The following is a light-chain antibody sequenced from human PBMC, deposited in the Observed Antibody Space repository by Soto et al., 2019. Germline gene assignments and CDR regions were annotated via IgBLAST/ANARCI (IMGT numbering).Light chain of an antibody. CDR2: DDR. V-gene: IGLV3-21*02. CDR1: NIGSKS. J-gene: IGLJ3*02. Sequence: SYELTQPPSVSVAPGQTARISCGGHNIGSKSVHWYQQKPGQAPVLVVHDDRDRPSGIPERFSGSNSGNTATLTISRAEAGDEADYYCQVWHSGCDHWVFGGGTKLTVL. CDR3: QVWHSGCDHWV.